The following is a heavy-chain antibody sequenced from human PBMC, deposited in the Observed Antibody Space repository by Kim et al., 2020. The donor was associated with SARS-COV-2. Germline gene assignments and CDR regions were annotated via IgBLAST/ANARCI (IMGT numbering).Heavy chain of an antibody. V-gene: IGHV1-46*01. Sequence: YAQKFQGRVTMTRDTSTSTVYMELSSLRSEDTAVYYCARGLVVVAATLFDYWGQGTLVTVSS. J-gene: IGHJ4*02. CDR3: ARGLVVVAATLFDY. D-gene: IGHD2-15*01.